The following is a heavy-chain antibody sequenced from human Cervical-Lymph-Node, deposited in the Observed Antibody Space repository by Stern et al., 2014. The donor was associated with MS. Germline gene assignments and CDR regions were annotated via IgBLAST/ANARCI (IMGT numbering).Heavy chain of an antibody. Sequence: QVQLVPSGPEVKKPGASVQVSCKTSGYTFSSYGISWVRQAHGQGPEWQGWINIYIGNTYYAQEIKGRVSMTTETSTSTVYMELRSLTSDDTAIYFCARDHGIFDSWSGYYDYFDYWGQGTLVTVSS. V-gene: IGHV1-18*01. CDR3: ARDHGIFDSWSGYYDYFDY. CDR2: INIYIGNT. J-gene: IGHJ4*02. D-gene: IGHD3-3*01. CDR1: GYTFSSYG.